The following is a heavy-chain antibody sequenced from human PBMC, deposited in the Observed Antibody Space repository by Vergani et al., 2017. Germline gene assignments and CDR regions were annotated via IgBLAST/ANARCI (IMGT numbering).Heavy chain of an antibody. CDR3: ARSEPRGSYWYVDL. D-gene: IGHD1-26*01. J-gene: IGHJ2*01. Sequence: QVQLQESGPGLVKPSETLSLTCTVSGGSISSYYWSWIRQPPGKGLEWIGYIYYSGSTNYNPSLKSRVTISVDTSKNQFSLKLSSVTAADTAVYYCARSEPRGSYWYVDLWGRGTLVTVSS. V-gene: IGHV4-59*01. CDR1: GGSISSYY. CDR2: IYYSGST.